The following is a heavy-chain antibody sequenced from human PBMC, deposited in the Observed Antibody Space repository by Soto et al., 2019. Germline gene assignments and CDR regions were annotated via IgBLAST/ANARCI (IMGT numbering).Heavy chain of an antibody. CDR3: ARRKGGYCSGGSCYTLDY. CDR2: IYYSGST. D-gene: IGHD2-15*01. Sequence: SETLSLTCTVSGGSISSGGYYWSWIRQHPGKGLEWIGYIYYSGSTYYNPSLKSRVTISVDTSKNQFSLKLSSVTAADTAVYYCARRKGGYCSGGSCYTLDYWGQGTLVTVSS. V-gene: IGHV4-31*03. J-gene: IGHJ4*02. CDR1: GGSISSGGYY.